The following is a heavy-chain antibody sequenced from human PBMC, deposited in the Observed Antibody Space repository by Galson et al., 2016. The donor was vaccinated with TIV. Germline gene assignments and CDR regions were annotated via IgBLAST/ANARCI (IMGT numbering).Heavy chain of an antibody. D-gene: IGHD3-3*01. J-gene: IGHJ4*02. CDR1: GYSFNSHG. V-gene: IGHV1-18*01. CDR2: ISAYTGGT. Sequence: QSGAEVKKPGASVKVSCKASGYSFNSHGISWVRQAPGQGLEWMGWISAYTGGTHYAQKFQGRVTLTTDTSTSTAHMELRSLRSHDTAVYYCARVHSPGGYDFWSGSQFDSWGQGTLVTVSS. CDR3: ARVHSPGGYDFWSGSQFDS.